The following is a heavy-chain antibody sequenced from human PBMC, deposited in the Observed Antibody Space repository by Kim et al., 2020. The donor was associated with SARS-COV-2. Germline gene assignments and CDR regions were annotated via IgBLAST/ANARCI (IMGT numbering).Heavy chain of an antibody. CDR1: GGTFSSYA. CDR3: ARAPLPDITMVRGSFAGLYYYYYGMDV. Sequence: SVKVSCKASGGTFSSYAISWVRQAPGQGLEWMGGIIPIFGTANYAQKFQGRVTITADESTSTAYMELSSLRSEDTAVYYCARAPLPDITMVRGSFAGLYYYYYGMDVWGQGTTVTVSS. V-gene: IGHV1-69*13. D-gene: IGHD3-10*01. CDR2: IIPIFGTA. J-gene: IGHJ6*02.